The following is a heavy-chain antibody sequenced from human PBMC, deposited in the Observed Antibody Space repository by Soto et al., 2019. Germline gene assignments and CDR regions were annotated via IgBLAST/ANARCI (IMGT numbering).Heavy chain of an antibody. CDR1: GFSVSSYH. CDR2: IDSDAKT. J-gene: IGHJ4*02. Sequence: EVQLVESGGGLIQPGESLRLSCAASGFSVSSYHMSWVRQAPGKGLEWVSGIDSDAKTFYADSVNGRFIISRDNSENTLFLQVNRLRAEDTAVYFCANLWNWGWIYWGQGTLVTVSS. D-gene: IGHD7-27*01. CDR3: ANLWNWGWIY. V-gene: IGHV3-53*01.